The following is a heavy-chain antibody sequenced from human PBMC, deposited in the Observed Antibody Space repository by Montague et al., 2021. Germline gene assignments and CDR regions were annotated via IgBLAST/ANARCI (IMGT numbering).Heavy chain of an antibody. J-gene: IGHJ4*02. D-gene: IGHD1/OR15-1a*01. Sequence: SETLSLTCTVSGGSISSTSHYWDWIRQPPGKGLEWIGTLYSGGNTYYNPALKSRVSISADTSNNQFSLKLDSVTAADTAVYFCARARITGTTTPLDDWGQGTLVIVSS. CDR3: ARARITGTTTPLDD. V-gene: IGHV4-39*01. CDR1: GGSISSTSHY. CDR2: LYSGGNT.